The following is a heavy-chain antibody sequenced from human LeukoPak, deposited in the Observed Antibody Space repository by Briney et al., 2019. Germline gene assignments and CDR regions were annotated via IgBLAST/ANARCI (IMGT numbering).Heavy chain of an antibody. CDR2: IKQDGSEK. CDR3: ARGRVPAALYYYYYGMDV. V-gene: IGHV3-7*03. Sequence: PGGSLRLSCAASGFTFSSYWMSWVRQAPGKGLEWVANIKQDGSEKYYVDSVKGRFTISRDNAKNSPYLQMNSLRAEDTAVYYCARGRVPAALYYYYYGMDVWGKGTTVTVSS. CDR1: GFTFSSYW. D-gene: IGHD2-2*01. J-gene: IGHJ6*04.